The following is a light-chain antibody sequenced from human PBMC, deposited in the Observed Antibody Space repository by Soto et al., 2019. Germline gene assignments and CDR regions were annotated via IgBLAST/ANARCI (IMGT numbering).Light chain of an antibody. J-gene: IGKJ1*01. CDR1: QGIINS. V-gene: IGKV1-27*01. Sequence: DIQMTQSPSSLSASVGERVTITCRPSQGIINSLAWYQQKPGKVPKLLIHGASTLQSGVPSRFSGSGSGTDFTLTISSLQPEDVATYYCQKYDSAPTFGPRTKVDIK. CDR2: GAS. CDR3: QKYDSAPT.